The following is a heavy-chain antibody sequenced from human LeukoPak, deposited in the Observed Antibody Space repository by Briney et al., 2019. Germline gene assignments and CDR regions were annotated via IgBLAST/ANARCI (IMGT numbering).Heavy chain of an antibody. CDR1: GGSISSGSYY. CDR2: IYTSGST. V-gene: IGHV4-61*02. D-gene: IGHD3-3*01. J-gene: IGHJ5*02. Sequence: PSQTLSLTCTVSGGSISSGSYYWSWIRQPAGKGLEWIGRIYTSGSTNYNPSLNSRVTISVDTSKSQFSLNLSSVTAADTAVYYCARGDYDFLDPWGQGTLVTVSS. CDR3: ARGDYDFLDP.